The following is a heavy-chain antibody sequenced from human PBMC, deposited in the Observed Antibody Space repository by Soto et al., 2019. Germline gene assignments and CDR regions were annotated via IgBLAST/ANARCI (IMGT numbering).Heavy chain of an antibody. J-gene: IGHJ4*01. CDR2: IYWNVEK. CDR1: GFSLSTTDMG. Sequence: SGPTLVNPTQTLTLTCTFSGFSLSTTDMGVAWIRQPPGKALERLALIYWNVEKRYSPSLRSRLSITEDTAKNRVGLTLTNRNPVDTPTHSWAHSRGGGNSTTLGYWGHG. D-gene: IGHD2-21*01. CDR3: AHSRGGGNSTTLGY. V-gene: IGHV2-5*01.